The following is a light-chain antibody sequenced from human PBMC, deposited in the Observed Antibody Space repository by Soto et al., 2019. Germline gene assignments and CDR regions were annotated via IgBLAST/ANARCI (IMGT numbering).Light chain of an antibody. Sequence: SYELTQPPSVSVAPGQTARITCGGNNIKSKSVHWYQQRPGQAPVLVVHDDSDRPSGIPERCSGSNSENTATLIITRVEAVDEADYYCQVWDTGNDHVVFGGGTKVTVL. CDR2: DDS. J-gene: IGLJ2*01. V-gene: IGLV3-21*02. CDR3: QVWDTGNDHVV. CDR1: NIKSKS.